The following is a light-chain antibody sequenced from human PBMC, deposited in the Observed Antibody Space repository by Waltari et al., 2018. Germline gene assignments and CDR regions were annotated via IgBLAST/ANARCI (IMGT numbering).Light chain of an antibody. CDR2: DVS. CDR1: SSDVGGYHY. CDR3: SSYTSSSTVV. V-gene: IGLV2-14*03. Sequence: QSALTQPASVSGSPGQSITISCPGTSSDVGGYHYVSWYQQHPGKAPNLMIYDVSNRPSGVSNRFSGSKSGNTASLTISGLQAEDEADYYCSSYTSSSTVVFGGGTKLTVL. J-gene: IGLJ2*01.